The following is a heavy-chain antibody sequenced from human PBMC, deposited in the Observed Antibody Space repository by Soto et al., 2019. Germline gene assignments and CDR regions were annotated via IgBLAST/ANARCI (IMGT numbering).Heavy chain of an antibody. CDR2: IIPMYGAA. D-gene: IGHD2-21*01. Sequence: QVQLVQSGAEVKKPGSSVKVSCKASGGTFNSYPINWVRQAPGQGLEWMGGIIPMYGAANYAQKFQGRVTMTADKATTTGYVGRDRRRTDDTAGQDGAREQGAVTEGGGGALEIGGQGTMVTVSA. V-gene: IGHV1-69*06. CDR1: GGTFNSYP. J-gene: IGHJ3*02. CDR3: AREQGAVTEGGGGALEI.